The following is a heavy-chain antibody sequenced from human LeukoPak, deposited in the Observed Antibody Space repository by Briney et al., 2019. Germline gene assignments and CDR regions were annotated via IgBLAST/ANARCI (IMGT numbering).Heavy chain of an antibody. CDR2: ISAYNGNK. CDR1: GYTFTIYG. Sequence: GASVKVSCKTSGYTFTIYGISWVRQAPGQGLEWMGWISAYNGNKDYAQKFQGRVTMTTDTSTSTAYMELRSLRSDDTAVYYCAKGGHTIVRGVCDYWGQGTLVTVSS. CDR3: AKGGHTIVRGVCDY. V-gene: IGHV1-18*01. D-gene: IGHD3-10*01. J-gene: IGHJ4*02.